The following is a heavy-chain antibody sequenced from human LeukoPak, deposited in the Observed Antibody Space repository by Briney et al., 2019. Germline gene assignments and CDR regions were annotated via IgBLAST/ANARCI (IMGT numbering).Heavy chain of an antibody. J-gene: IGHJ4*02. V-gene: IGHV5-51*01. D-gene: IGHD3-16*01. Sequence: GESLKISCKGSGYSFTNYWIGWVRQMPGKGLEWMGIIYPGDSDTRYSPSFQGQVTISADKSISTACLQWSSLKASDAAMFYCARVSYDYIWGIIYYFDYWGQGTLVTVSS. CDR2: IYPGDSDT. CDR3: ARVSYDYIWGIIYYFDY. CDR1: GYSFTNYW.